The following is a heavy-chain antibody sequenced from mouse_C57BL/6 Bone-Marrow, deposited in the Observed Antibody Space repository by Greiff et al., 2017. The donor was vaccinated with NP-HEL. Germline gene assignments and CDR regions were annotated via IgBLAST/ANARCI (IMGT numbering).Heavy chain of an antibody. J-gene: IGHJ3*01. CDR3: ARMGLYYGSSYRFAY. V-gene: IGHV1-81*01. D-gene: IGHD1-1*01. CDR1: GYTFTSYG. Sequence: QVQLQQSGAELARPGASVKLSCKASGYTFTSYGISWVKQRTGQGLEWIGEIYPRSGNTYYNEKFKGKATLTADKSSSTAYMELRSLTSEDSAVYFCARMGLYYGSSYRFAYWGQGTRVTVSA. CDR2: IYPRSGNT.